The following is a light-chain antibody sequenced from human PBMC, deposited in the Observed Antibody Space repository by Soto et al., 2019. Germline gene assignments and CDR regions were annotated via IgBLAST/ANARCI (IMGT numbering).Light chain of an antibody. J-gene: IGKJ3*01. V-gene: IGKV4-1*01. CDR2: WAS. Sequence: DIVMTQSPDSLPVSLGERATINCKSSQNVLHSNNKNYLAWYQQKPRQPPKLPIYWASTRESGVPDRFSSSGSGTDFTLTISSLQAEDVAVYYCQQYYASPFTFGPGTKVEVK. CDR3: QQYYASPFT. CDR1: QNVLHSNNKNY.